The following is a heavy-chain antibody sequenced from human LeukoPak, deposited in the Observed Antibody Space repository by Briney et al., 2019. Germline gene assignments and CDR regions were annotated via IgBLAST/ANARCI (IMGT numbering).Heavy chain of an antibody. V-gene: IGHV3-30-3*01. CDR3: ARDLIRFCTSCYGGDY. J-gene: IGHJ4*02. CDR2: ISYDGSNK. CDR1: GFTFSSYA. D-gene: IGHD2-2*01. Sequence: GGSLRLSCAASGFTFSSYAMHWVRQAPGKGLEWVVVISYDGSNKYYADSVKGRFTISRDNSKNTLYLQMNSLRAEDTAVYYCARDLIRFCTSCYGGDYWGQGTLVTVSS.